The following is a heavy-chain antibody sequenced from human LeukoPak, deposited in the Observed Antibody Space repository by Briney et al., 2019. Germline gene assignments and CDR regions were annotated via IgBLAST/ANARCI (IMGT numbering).Heavy chain of an antibody. CDR1: GGSISSGGYY. CDR2: IYYSGST. D-gene: IGHD3-9*01. V-gene: IGHV4-31*03. CDR3: ARGKRVYDILTGYVFDY. Sequence: SQTLSLTCTVSGGSISSGGYYWSWIRQHPGKGLEWIGYIYYSGSTYYNPSLKSRVTISVDTSKNQFSLKLSSVTAADTAVYYCARGKRVYDILTGYVFDYWGQGTPVTVSS. J-gene: IGHJ4*02.